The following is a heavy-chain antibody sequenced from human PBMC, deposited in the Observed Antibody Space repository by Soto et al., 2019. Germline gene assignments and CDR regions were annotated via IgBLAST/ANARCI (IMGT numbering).Heavy chain of an antibody. V-gene: IGHV4-4*07. CDR1: GASISGFY. CDR2: IYATGTT. J-gene: IGHJ5*02. CDR3: VRDGTKTLRDWFDP. Sequence: SETLSLTCTVSGASISGFYWSWIRKSAGKGLEWIGRIYATGTTDYNPPLKSRVMMSVDTSKKQFSMKLRSVTAADTAVYYCVRDGTKTLRDWFDPWGQGISVTVST. D-gene: IGHD1-1*01.